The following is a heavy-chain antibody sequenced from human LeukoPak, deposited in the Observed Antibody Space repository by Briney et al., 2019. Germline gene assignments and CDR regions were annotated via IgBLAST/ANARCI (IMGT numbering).Heavy chain of an antibody. Sequence: GGSLRLSCVVSGFTFSDYAMTWVRQAPGKGLVWVSTISGDGTITYNADSVRGRFTTSRDNSKNTLYLQMNSLRAEDTAVYYCARDMGYYYGSGSYFDYWGQGTLVTVSS. D-gene: IGHD3-10*01. CDR3: ARDMGYYYGSGSYFDY. CDR1: GFTFSDYA. CDR2: ISGDGTIT. J-gene: IGHJ4*02. V-gene: IGHV3-23*01.